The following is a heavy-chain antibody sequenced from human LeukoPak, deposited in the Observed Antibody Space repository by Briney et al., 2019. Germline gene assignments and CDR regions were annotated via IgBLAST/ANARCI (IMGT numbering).Heavy chain of an antibody. CDR2: ISWNSGSI. CDR1: GFTFDDYA. CDR3: AKDITEYYYGSGSPYDAFDI. D-gene: IGHD3-10*01. V-gene: IGHV3-9*01. J-gene: IGHJ3*02. Sequence: GGSLRLSCAASGFTFDDYAMHWVRQAPGKGLEWVSGISWNSGSIGYADSVKGRFTISRDNAKNSLYLQMNSLRAEDTALYYCAKDITEYYYGSGSPYDAFDIWGQGTMVTVSS.